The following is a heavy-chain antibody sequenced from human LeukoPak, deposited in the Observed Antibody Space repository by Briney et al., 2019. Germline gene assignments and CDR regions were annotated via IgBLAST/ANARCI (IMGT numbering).Heavy chain of an antibody. V-gene: IGHV4-30-4*08. CDR3: AREVVVPAASKSYNWFDP. Sequence: SETLSLTCTFAGASISSGDYYWSWIRQPPGKGLEWIGYIYYSGSTYYNPSLKSRVTISVDTSKNQFSLKLSSVTAADTAVYYCAREVVVPAASKSYNWFDPWGQGTLVTVSS. D-gene: IGHD2-2*01. CDR1: GASISSGDYY. CDR2: IYYSGST. J-gene: IGHJ5*02.